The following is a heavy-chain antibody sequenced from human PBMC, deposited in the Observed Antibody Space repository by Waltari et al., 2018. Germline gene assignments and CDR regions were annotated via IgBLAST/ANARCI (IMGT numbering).Heavy chain of an antibody. Sequence: HVQLQESGPGLVKPSETLSLTCRVSGDFPRNAHWSWIRQAPGKGLEWMAYRRNTGATKCTPSLESRVTVSAVTSKKQFSLRLTSVTAADTAVYYCARLPTKYYDSLGWGFFDQWGQGILVTVSS. D-gene: IGHD3-22*01. CDR1: GDFPRNAH. CDR3: ARLPTKYYDSLGWGFFDQ. V-gene: IGHV4-59*08. J-gene: IGHJ4*02. CDR2: RRNTGAT.